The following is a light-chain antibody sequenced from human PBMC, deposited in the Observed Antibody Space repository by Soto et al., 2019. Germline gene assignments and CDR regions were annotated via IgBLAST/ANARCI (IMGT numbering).Light chain of an antibody. CDR2: DVT. CDR3: CSYAGASTFEV. V-gene: IGLV2-11*01. CDR1: SSDVGGYNY. Sequence: QSALTQPRSVSGSPGQSVTISCTGTSSDVGGYNYVSWYQQHPGKAPKLMIYDVTKRPSGVPDRFSGSKSGNTASLTISGLQAEDDADYHCCSYAGASTFEVFGTGTKLTVL. J-gene: IGLJ1*01.